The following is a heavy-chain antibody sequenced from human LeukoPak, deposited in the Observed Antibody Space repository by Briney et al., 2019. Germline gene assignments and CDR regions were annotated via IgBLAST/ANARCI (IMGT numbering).Heavy chain of an antibody. CDR1: GFTFSSYG. V-gene: IGHV3-33*01. Sequence: GGSLRLSCAASGFTFSSYGMHWVRQAPGKGLEWVAVIWYDGSNKYYADSVKGRFTISRDNSKNTLYLQMNSLRAEDPAVYYCARAAYGRYCSGGSCYPDYWGQGTLVTVSS. CDR2: IWYDGSNK. D-gene: IGHD2-15*01. J-gene: IGHJ4*02. CDR3: ARAAYGRYCSGGSCYPDY.